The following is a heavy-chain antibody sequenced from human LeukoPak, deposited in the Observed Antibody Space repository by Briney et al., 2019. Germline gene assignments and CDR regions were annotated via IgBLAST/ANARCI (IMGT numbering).Heavy chain of an antibody. V-gene: IGHV3-23*01. CDR2: TSGSGGST. CDR3: VRSRGFYYYYGMDV. J-gene: IGHJ6*02. CDR1: GFTFSRYA. Sequence: GGSLRLSCAASGFTFSRYAMSWVRQAPGKGLEWVSATSGSGGSTYYADSVKGRFTISGDNSKNTLYLLMNSLRAEDTAVYYCVRSRGFYYYYGMDVWGQGTTVTVSS. D-gene: IGHD6-13*01.